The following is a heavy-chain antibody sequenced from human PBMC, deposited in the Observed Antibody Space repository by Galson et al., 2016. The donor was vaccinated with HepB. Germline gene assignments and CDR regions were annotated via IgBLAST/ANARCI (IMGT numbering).Heavy chain of an antibody. D-gene: IGHD3-10*01. CDR2: IWHDGNNK. Sequence: LRLSCAASGFTFSRYGMHWVRQAPGKGLEWVAVIWHDGNNKYYADSVKGRFTIARDNSQSTLYLQMNSLRAEDTALYYCARAVYSDTGGSSRYFDLWGRGTLVTVSS. V-gene: IGHV3-33*01. CDR1: GFTFSRYG. CDR3: ARAVYSDTGGSSRYFDL. J-gene: IGHJ2*01.